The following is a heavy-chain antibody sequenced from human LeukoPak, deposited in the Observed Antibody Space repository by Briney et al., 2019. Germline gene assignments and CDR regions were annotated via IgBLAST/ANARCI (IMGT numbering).Heavy chain of an antibody. J-gene: IGHJ4*02. V-gene: IGHV3-30*18. CDR1: GFTFSNYG. CDR2: IAYDEINT. CDR3: AKAVCGSTSCPPDY. Sequence: PGGSLRLSCAASGFTFSNYGMHWVRQAPGKGLEWVAVIAYDEINTNHADSVKGRFTVSRDNSKKTLFLQMNSLRAEDTAVYYCAKAVCGSTSCPPDYGGQGTLVTASS. D-gene: IGHD2-2*01.